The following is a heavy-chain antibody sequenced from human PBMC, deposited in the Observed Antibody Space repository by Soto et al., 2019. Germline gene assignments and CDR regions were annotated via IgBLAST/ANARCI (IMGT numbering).Heavy chain of an antibody. J-gene: IGHJ3*02. CDR2: INPNSGGT. V-gene: IGHV1-2*04. D-gene: IGHD3-3*01. CDR3: ARGKRITIFGVVIRGAFDI. Sequence: QVQLVQSGAEVKKPGASVKVSCKASGYTFTGYYMHWVRQAPGQGLEWMGWINPNSGGTNYAQKFQGWVTMTRDTSISTAYMELSRVRSDDTAVYYCARGKRITIFGVVIRGAFDIWGQGTMVTVSS. CDR1: GYTFTGYY.